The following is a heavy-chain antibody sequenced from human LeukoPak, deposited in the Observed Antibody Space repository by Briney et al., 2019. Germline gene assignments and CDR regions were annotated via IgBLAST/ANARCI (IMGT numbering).Heavy chain of an antibody. CDR2: IKQDGSEK. V-gene: IGHV3-7*01. CDR3: ARDRPYYGSVNDAFDI. J-gene: IGHJ3*02. CDR1: GFTFSSYW. Sequence: PGGSLRLSCAASGFTFSSYWMSWVRQAPGKGLEWVANIKQDGSEKYYVDSVKGRFTISRDNAKNSLYLQMNSLRAEDTAVYYCARDRPYYGSVNDAFDIWGQGTMVTVSS. D-gene: IGHD3-10*01.